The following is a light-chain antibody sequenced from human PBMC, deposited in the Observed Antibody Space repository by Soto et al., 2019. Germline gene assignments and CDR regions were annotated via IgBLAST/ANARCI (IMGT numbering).Light chain of an antibody. Sequence: DIQMTQSPTSLSASVGDRVTITCRASQNIRSYLNWYQQIPGKAPNLLIYATSILQTGVPSRFSGSGTGTDFTLTINGLQPEDFATYYCQQGYTTRWTFGQGTKVELK. J-gene: IGKJ1*01. CDR2: ATS. V-gene: IGKV1-39*01. CDR1: QNIRSY. CDR3: QQGYTTRWT.